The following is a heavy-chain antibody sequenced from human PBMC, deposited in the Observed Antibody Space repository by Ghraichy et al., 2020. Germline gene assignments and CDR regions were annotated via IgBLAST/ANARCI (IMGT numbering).Heavy chain of an antibody. CDR1: GFTFSSYA. CDR2: ISGSGGST. CDR3: AKGRNYYDSSGRADAFDI. J-gene: IGHJ3*02. D-gene: IGHD3-22*01. V-gene: IGHV3-23*01. Sequence: GGSLRLSCAASGFTFSSYAMSWVRQAPGKGLEWVSAISGSGGSTYYADSVKGRFTISRDNSKNTLYLQMNSLRAEDTAVYYCAKGRNYYDSSGRADAFDIWGQGTMVTGSS.